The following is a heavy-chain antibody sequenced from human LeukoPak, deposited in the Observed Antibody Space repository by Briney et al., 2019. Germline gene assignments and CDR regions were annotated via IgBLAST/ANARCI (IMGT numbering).Heavy chain of an antibody. V-gene: IGHV3-30*03. CDR1: GFTFSSYG. D-gene: IGHD5-12*01. Sequence: PGRSLRLSCEASGFTFSSYGMHWVREAPGKGLEWVAVVSADGSNKQYADSVKGRFTISRDNSKNTLYLQLNSLRTEDTAVYYCARDSGYDSRSPFDIWGQGTMVTVSS. CDR3: ARDSGYDSRSPFDI. J-gene: IGHJ3*02. CDR2: VSADGSNK.